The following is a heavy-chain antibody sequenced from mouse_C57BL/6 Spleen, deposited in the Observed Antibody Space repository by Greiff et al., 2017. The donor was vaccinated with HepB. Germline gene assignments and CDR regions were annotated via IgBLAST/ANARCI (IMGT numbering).Heavy chain of an antibody. CDR3: ARWGLRRGGFDY. Sequence: VKLVESGAELVKPGASVKISCKASGYAFSSYWMHWVKQRPGQGLEWIGYINPSSGYTKYNQKFKDKATLTADKSSSTAYMQLSSLTYEDSAVYYCARWGLRRGGFDYWGQGTTLTVSS. J-gene: IGHJ2*01. D-gene: IGHD2-4*01. CDR1: GYAFSSYW. CDR2: INPSSGYT. V-gene: IGHV1-7*01.